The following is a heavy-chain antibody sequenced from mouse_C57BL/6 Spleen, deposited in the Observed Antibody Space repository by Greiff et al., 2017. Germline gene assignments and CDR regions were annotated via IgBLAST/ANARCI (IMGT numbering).Heavy chain of an antibody. Sequence: VQLQQSGPELVKPGASVKISCKASGYAFSSSWMNWVKQRPGKGLEWIGRIYPGDGDTNYNGKFKGKATLTADKSSSTAYMQLSSLTSEDSAVYFCARGYYYGSSYSAWFAYWGQGTLVTVSA. D-gene: IGHD1-1*01. CDR1: GYAFSSSW. CDR2: IYPGDGDT. J-gene: IGHJ3*01. CDR3: ARGYYYGSSYSAWFAY. V-gene: IGHV1-82*01.